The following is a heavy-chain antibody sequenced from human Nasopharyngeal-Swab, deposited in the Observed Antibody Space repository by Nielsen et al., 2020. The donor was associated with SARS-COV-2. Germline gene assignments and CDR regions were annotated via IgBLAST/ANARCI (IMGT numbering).Heavy chain of an antibody. J-gene: IGHJ6*03. CDR2: ISYDGSNK. CDR3: AKEHTGGSIYYYYYYMDV. D-gene: IGHD3-10*01. Sequence: WIRQPPGKGLGWVAVISYDGSNKYYADSVKGRFTISRDNSKNTLYLQMNSLRAEDTAVYYCAKEHTGGSIYYYYYYMDVWGKGTTVTVSS. V-gene: IGHV3-30*18.